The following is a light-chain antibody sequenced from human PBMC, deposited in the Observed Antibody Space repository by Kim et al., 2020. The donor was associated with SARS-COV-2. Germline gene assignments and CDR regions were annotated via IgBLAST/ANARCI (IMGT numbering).Light chain of an antibody. J-gene: IGKJ5*01. CDR1: QSVSSN. CDR3: QQYNNWPIT. Sequence: EIVMTQSPATLSVSPGERATLSCRASQSVSSNLAWYQQKPGQAPRLLIYGASTRATGIPARFSGSGSGTEFTLTISSLQSEDFAVYYCQQYNNWPITFGQVTRLEIQ. V-gene: IGKV3-15*01. CDR2: GAS.